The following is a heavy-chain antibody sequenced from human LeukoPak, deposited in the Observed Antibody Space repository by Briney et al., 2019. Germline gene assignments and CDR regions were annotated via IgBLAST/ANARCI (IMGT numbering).Heavy chain of an antibody. V-gene: IGHV3-7*01. CDR1: GFTFSAYW. J-gene: IGHJ6*03. CDR3: ASNRAGYYYYYMDV. D-gene: IGHD1-14*01. Sequence: GGSLRLSCTTSGFTFSAYWMTWVRQAPGKGLEWVANIKEDGIEKYYVDSVKGRFTISRDNAKNSLYLQMNSLRAEDTAVYYCASNRAGYYYYYMDVWGKGTTVTVSS. CDR2: IKEDGIEK.